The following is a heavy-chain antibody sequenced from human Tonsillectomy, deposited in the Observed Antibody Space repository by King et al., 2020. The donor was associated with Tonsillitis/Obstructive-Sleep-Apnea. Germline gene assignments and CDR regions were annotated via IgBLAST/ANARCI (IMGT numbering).Heavy chain of an antibody. Sequence: VQLQQWGAGLLKPSETLSLTCAVYGGSFSGYYWSWIRQPPGKGLEWIGEINHSGSTNYNPPLKCRVPLSVDTSKNQFSLKLSPGTAADTAVYFCATIGVRGYYYYDRDVWGKGTTVTV. D-gene: IGHD3-10*01. J-gene: IGHJ6*03. V-gene: IGHV4-34*01. CDR3: ATIGVRGYYYYDRDV. CDR1: GGSFSGYY. CDR2: INHSGST.